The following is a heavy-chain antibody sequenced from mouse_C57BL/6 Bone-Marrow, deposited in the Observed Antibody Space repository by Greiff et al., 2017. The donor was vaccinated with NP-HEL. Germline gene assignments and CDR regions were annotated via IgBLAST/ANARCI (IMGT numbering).Heavy chain of an antibody. CDR2: IDPSDSYT. V-gene: IGHV1-59*01. CDR3: ARTSIYYYYVYAMDY. J-gene: IGHJ4*01. CDR1: GYTFTSYW. Sequence: QVQLQQPGAELVRPGTSVKLSCKASGYTFTSYWMHWVKQRPGQGLEWIGVIDPSDSYTNYNQKFKGKATLTVDTSSSTAYMQLSSLTSADSTVYTCARTSIYYYYVYAMDYWGQGPSVPVTS. D-gene: IGHD2-4*01.